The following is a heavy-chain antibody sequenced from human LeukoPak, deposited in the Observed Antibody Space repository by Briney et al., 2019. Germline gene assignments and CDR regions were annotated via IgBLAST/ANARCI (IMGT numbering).Heavy chain of an antibody. CDR2: ISGSGDTT. CDR1: GFTFSSYA. D-gene: IGHD3-10*01. CDR3: ARGPYYGSGSHFSYYGMDV. J-gene: IGHJ6*02. V-gene: IGHV3-23*01. Sequence: GGSLRLSCAASGFTFSSYAMSWVRQAPGKGLEWVSAISGSGDTTYYADSVKGRFTVSRDNSKNTVYVRMNSLRAEDTAMYYCARGPYYGSGSHFSYYGMDVWGQGTTVTVSS.